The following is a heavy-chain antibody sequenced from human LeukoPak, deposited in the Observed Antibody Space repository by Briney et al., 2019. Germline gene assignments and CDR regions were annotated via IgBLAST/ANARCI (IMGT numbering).Heavy chain of an antibody. Sequence: GGSLRLSCAASGFTFSSYWMRWVRQGPGKGLVWVSRINSDGSSTNYADSVRGRFTISRDNAENTLYLQMNSLRVEDTAVYYCARRVVVAPAPYYFDYWGQGTLVTVSS. V-gene: IGHV3-74*01. CDR2: INSDGSST. CDR1: GFTFSSYW. J-gene: IGHJ4*02. CDR3: ARRVVVAPAPYYFDY. D-gene: IGHD2-2*01.